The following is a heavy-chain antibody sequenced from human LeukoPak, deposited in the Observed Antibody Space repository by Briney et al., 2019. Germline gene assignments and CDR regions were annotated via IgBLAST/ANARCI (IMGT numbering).Heavy chain of an antibody. Sequence: ASVKVSCKASGYTFTSYYMHWVRQAPGQGLEWMGIINPSGGSTSYAQKFQGRVTMTRDTSTSTAYMELRSLRSDDTAVYYCARGRVGDDRMDVWGQGTTVTVSS. CDR2: INPSGGST. D-gene: IGHD4-17*01. V-gene: IGHV1-46*01. J-gene: IGHJ6*02. CDR3: ARGRVGDDRMDV. CDR1: GYTFTSYY.